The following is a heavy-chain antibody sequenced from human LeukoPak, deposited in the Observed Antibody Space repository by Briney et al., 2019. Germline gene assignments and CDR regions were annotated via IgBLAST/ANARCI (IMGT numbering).Heavy chain of an antibody. D-gene: IGHD3-16*01. CDR3: ANSKLRLRSPFDY. Sequence: GGSLRLSCAASGFTFSSYAMSWVRQAPGKGLEWVSAISGSGGSTYYADSVKGRFTISRDNSKNTLYLQMNSLRAEDTAVYYCANSKLRLRSPFDYWGQGTLVTVSS. CDR2: ISGSGGST. CDR1: GFTFSSYA. V-gene: IGHV3-23*01. J-gene: IGHJ4*02.